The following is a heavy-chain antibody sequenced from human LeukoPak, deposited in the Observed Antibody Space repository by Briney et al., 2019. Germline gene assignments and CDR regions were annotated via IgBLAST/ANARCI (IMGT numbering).Heavy chain of an antibody. CDR2: ISASNGNT. D-gene: IGHD2-15*01. J-gene: IGHJ4*02. CDR1: GYSFNSYG. Sequence: GASVKVSCKTSGYSFNSYGISWVRQAPGQGLEWMGWISASNGNTKYPQKFQGRLTMTTDSSTSTAYMDLRSLRSDDTAVYYCARGGYCSGGSCPSFDYWGQGTLVTVSS. CDR3: ARGGYCSGGSCPSFDY. V-gene: IGHV1-18*01.